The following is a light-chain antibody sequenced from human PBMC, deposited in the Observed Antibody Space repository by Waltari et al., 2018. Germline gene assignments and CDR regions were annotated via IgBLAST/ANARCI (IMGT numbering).Light chain of an antibody. V-gene: IGKV1-6*01. CDR3: LHDYGYPRT. J-gene: IGKJ1*01. CDR2: GTS. Sequence: TQLTQSPSSLSASVGDSVILTCRASEDIRNDLAWYQQQPGKAPKVLIYGTSILHSGVPSRFSGSGSGTDFTLTITNLQPEDFATYFCLHDYGYPRTFGQGTKVEVK. CDR1: EDIRND.